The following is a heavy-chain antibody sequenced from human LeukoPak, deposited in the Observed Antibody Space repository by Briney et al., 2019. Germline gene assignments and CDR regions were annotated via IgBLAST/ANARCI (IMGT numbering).Heavy chain of an antibody. Sequence: SETLSLTCAVYGGSFSGYYWGWIRQPPGKGLEWIGEINHSGRTNNNPSLKSRVTISVDTSKNQFSLNLSSVTAADTAVYYCARRGRMVRTRLNDYYGMDVWGQGTTVTVSS. J-gene: IGHJ6*02. D-gene: IGHD3-10*01. V-gene: IGHV4-34*01. CDR2: INHSGRT. CDR1: GGSFSGYY. CDR3: ARRGRMVRTRLNDYYGMDV.